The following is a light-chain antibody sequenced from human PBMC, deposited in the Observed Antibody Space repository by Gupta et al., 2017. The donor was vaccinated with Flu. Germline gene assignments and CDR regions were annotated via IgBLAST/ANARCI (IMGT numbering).Light chain of an antibody. V-gene: IGLV3-10*01. CDR2: EDI. J-gene: IGLJ3*02. CDR3: LSVDRNGDQGV. Sequence: SSELTQPPTVSVSAGQSARITCPGDAFPKNYAYSYFLTSGRAPQLVIDEDIKRPPGIPNRISGSISGPMTTLTISGAQVEDEGDYFCLSVDRNGDQGVFGGGTKLAVL. CDR1: AFPKNY.